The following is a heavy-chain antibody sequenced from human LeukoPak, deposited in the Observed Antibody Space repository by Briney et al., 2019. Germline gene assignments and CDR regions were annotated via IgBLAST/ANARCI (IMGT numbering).Heavy chain of an antibody. CDR1: GFTFETYG. J-gene: IGHJ4*02. CDR2: IWFDGTFE. D-gene: IGHD5-12*01. V-gene: IGHV3-33*03. CDR3: ATNYHDNSGNSSGLEY. Sequence: PGGSLRLSCAANGFTFETYGMHWVRQAPGKGLEWRALIWFDGTFEEYADDVKGRFTVSRDNSKKILFLQMNSLRAEDTAVYYCATNYHDNSGNSSGLEYWGQGTLVTVSS.